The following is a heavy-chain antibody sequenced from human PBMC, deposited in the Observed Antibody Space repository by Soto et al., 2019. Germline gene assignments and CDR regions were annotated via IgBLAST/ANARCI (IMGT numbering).Heavy chain of an antibody. CDR2: ISYDGSNK. J-gene: IGHJ4*02. V-gene: IGHV3-30-3*01. CDR1: GFTFSSYA. D-gene: IGHD6-25*01. Sequence: SGFTFSSYAMHWVRQAPGKGLEWVAVISYDGSNKYYADSVKGRFTISRDNAKNSLYLQMDSLRAEDTAVYYCARDGYSSGFDYWGQGTLVTVSS. CDR3: ARDGYSSGFDY.